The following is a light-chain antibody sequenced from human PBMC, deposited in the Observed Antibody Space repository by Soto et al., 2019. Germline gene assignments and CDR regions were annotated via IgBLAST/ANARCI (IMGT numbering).Light chain of an antibody. CDR3: QHYYNTPHT. V-gene: IGKV4-1*01. Sequence: DIVMTQSPDSLAVSLGERAAINCKSSQSLLYSANNKNYLAWYQQKPGQPPKLLIYWASTRESGVPDRFSGSGSGTDFALTISSLQAEDAAVYYCQHYYNTPHTFGQGTKVEVK. J-gene: IGKJ1*01. CDR2: WAS. CDR1: QSLLYSANNKNY.